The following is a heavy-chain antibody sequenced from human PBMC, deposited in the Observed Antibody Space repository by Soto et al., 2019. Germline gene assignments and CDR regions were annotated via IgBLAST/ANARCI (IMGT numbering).Heavy chain of an antibody. CDR1: GGTFSSYA. V-gene: IGHV1-69*13. D-gene: IGHD1-26*01. CDR2: IIPIFGTA. Sequence: EAPVKVSCKSSGGTFSSYAISWVRQAPGQGLEWMGGIIPIFGTANYAQKFQGRVTITADESTSTAYMELSSLRSEDTAVDYCARDFYNSGSDYYNWFAPCGQRTLVTVSS. J-gene: IGHJ5*02. CDR3: ARDFYNSGSDYYNWFAP.